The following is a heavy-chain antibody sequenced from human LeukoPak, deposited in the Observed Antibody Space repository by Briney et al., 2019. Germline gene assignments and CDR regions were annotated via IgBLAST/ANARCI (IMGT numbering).Heavy chain of an antibody. V-gene: IGHV4-39*07. CDR1: GGSISSGGYY. D-gene: IGHD3-22*01. CDR2: IYHSGST. Sequence: TSETLSLTCTVSGGSISSGGYYWSWVRQPPGKGLEWIGEIYHSGSTNYNPSLKSRVTISVDKSKNQFSLKLSSVTAADTAVYYCARDLSQDSSGSYDDHWGQGTLVTVSS. CDR3: ARDLSQDSSGSYDDH. J-gene: IGHJ4*02.